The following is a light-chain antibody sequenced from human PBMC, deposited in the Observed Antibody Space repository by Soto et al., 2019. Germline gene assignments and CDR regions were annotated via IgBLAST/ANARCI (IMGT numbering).Light chain of an antibody. CDR2: GAS. Sequence: EIVLTQSPGTLALSPGDRATLYCRASQSVSSSNLAWYQQKRGQSPRLLIYGASSRATGIPDRFSGSGSGPDFTLTISSLLSEDFAVYYCQQYGSSPFTFGQGTRLEI. CDR1: QSVSSSN. CDR3: QQYGSSPFT. J-gene: IGKJ5*01. V-gene: IGKV3-20*01.